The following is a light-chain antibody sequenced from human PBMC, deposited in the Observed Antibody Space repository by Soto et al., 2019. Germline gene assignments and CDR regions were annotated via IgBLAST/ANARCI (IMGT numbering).Light chain of an antibody. CDR3: QQSNTTPWT. V-gene: IGKV1-39*01. CDR2: TAS. CDR1: QTIGSY. Sequence: DIEMTQSPSSLSASVRDRVSITCRASQTIGSYVNWYQQKLGKAPKLLIYTASSLQSGVPSRFSGSGSGTDFTLTISSLQPEDFAIYYCQQSNTTPWTFGQGTKVEIK. J-gene: IGKJ1*01.